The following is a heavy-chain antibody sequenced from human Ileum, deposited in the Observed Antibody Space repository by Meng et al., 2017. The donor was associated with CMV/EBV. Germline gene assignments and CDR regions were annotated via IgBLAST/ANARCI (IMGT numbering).Heavy chain of an antibody. V-gene: IGHV1-69*05. CDR1: GGTVSSFT. D-gene: IGHD6-13*01. CDR3: ARASYSRSWYFDH. Sequence: CRASGGTVSSFTISWVRQAPGQGLEWMGGLIPMFGAPSYAQKFQGRLTITTDESTSTGYMEVSSLRSEDTAVYYCARASYSRSWYFDHWGQGTLVTVSS. CDR2: LIPMFGAP. J-gene: IGHJ4*02.